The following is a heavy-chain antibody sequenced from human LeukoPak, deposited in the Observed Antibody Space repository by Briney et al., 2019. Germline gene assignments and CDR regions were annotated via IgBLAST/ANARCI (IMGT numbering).Heavy chain of an antibody. D-gene: IGHD6-13*01. Sequence: GRSLRLSCAASGFTLSSYAMHWVRQAPGKGLEWVAVISYDGSNKYYADSVKGRFTISRDNSKNTLYLQMNSLRAEDTAVYYCARINSVGSSRGYYFDYWGQGTLVTVSS. CDR1: GFTLSSYA. CDR3: ARINSVGSSRGYYFDY. CDR2: ISYDGSNK. V-gene: IGHV3-30*04. J-gene: IGHJ4*02.